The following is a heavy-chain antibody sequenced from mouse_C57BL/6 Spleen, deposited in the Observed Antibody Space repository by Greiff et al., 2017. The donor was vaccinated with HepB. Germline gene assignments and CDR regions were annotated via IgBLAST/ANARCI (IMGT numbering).Heavy chain of an antibody. V-gene: IGHV10-3*01. CDR2: IRSKSSNYAT. CDR1: GFTFNTYA. Sequence: EVQRVESGGGLVQPKGSLKLSCAASGFTFNTYAMHWVRQAPGKGLEWVARIRSKSSNYATYYADSVKDRFTISRDDSQSMLYLQMNNLKTEDTAMYYCVRDRGVYYYGSNWYFDVWGTGTTVTVSS. CDR3: VRDRGVYYYGSNWYFDV. D-gene: IGHD1-1*01. J-gene: IGHJ1*03.